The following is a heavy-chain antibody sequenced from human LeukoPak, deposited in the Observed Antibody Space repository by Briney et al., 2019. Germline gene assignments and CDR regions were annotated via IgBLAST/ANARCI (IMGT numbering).Heavy chain of an antibody. CDR3: ARVLYYYGSGSYYFDY. D-gene: IGHD3-10*01. CDR2: FDPEDGET. CDR1: GYTLTELS. J-gene: IGHJ4*02. V-gene: IGHV1-24*01. Sequence: ASVKVSCKVSGYTLTELSMHWVRQAPGKGLEWMGGFDPEDGETIYAQKFQGRVTMTEDTSTDTAYMELSSLRSEDTAVYYCARVLYYYGSGSYYFDYWGQGTLVTVSS.